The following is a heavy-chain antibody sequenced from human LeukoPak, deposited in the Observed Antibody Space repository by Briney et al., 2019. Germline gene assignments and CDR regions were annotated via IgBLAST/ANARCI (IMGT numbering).Heavy chain of an antibody. CDR1: GFTFSSYA. Sequence: GGSLRLSCAASGFTFSSYAINWVRQVPGKGLEWVSGISDSGGSTYYADSVKGRFTTSRDNSKNTLYLQMNSLRAEDTAVYYCAKLRATLGIGAFDIWGQGTMVTVSS. V-gene: IGHV3-23*01. CDR3: AKLRATLGIGAFDI. J-gene: IGHJ3*02. D-gene: IGHD7-27*01. CDR2: ISDSGGST.